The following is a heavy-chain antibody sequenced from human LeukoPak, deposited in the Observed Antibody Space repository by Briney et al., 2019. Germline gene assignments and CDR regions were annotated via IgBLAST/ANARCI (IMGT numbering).Heavy chain of an antibody. J-gene: IGHJ4*02. Sequence: GGSLRLSCAASGFTFSSYGMHWVRQAPGKGLEWVSAISGSGGSTYYADSVKGRFTISRDNSKNTLYLQMNSLRAEDTAVYYCAKGVYTARREFDYWGQGTLVTVSS. CDR1: GFTFSSYG. CDR2: ISGSGGST. V-gene: IGHV3-23*01. CDR3: AKGVYTARREFDY. D-gene: IGHD5-18*01.